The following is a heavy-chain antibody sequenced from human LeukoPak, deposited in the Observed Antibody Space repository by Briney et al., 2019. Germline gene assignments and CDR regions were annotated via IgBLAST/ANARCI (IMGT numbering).Heavy chain of an antibody. CDR3: ARDYAMMVDY. CDR1: GFTFSSYS. Sequence: IPGGSLRLSCAASGFTFSSYSINWVRQAPGKGLEWVSSISSGSSYIYYADSVKGRFTISRDNAKNSLYLQMNSLRAEDTAVYYCARDYAMMVDYWGQGTLVTISS. J-gene: IGHJ4*02. V-gene: IGHV3-21*01. CDR2: ISSGSSYI. D-gene: IGHD3-22*01.